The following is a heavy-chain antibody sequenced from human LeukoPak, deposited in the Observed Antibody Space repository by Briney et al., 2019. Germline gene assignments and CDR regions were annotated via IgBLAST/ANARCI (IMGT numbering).Heavy chain of an antibody. CDR1: GGSISSYY. V-gene: IGHV4-59*12. J-gene: IGHJ3*02. D-gene: IGHD3-22*01. CDR3: ARDGSSSAYYYDSFDI. Sequence: SETLSLTCTVSGGSISSYYWSWIRQPPGKGLEWIGYIYYSGSTNYNPSLKSRVTISVDTSKNQFSLKLSSVAAADTAVYYCARDGSSSAYYYDSFDIWGQGTMVTVSS. CDR2: IYYSGST.